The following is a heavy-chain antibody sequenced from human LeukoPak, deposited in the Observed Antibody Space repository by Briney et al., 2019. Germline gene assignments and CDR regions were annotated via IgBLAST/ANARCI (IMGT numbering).Heavy chain of an antibody. D-gene: IGHD1-26*01. Sequence: SETLSLTCTVSSDSITPYYWSWIRQSPGKGLEWIGYISYSGNINYNPSLQSRVTISVDTSRNQFPLKLNSVTAADTAVYYCAREPPYSGWFDPWGQGTLVTVSS. CDR1: SDSITPYY. CDR3: AREPPYSGWFDP. V-gene: IGHV4-59*01. CDR2: ISYSGNI. J-gene: IGHJ5*02.